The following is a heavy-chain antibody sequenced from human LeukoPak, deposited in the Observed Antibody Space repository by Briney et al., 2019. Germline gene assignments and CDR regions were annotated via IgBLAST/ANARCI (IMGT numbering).Heavy chain of an antibody. Sequence: GGSLRLSCAAYGFNFNDYAMHWVRQAPGKGLEWVSGISWNSGTKDYADSVKGRFTISRGNAKKSLYLQMNSLRPEDTALYYCAKAAGDWYFDLWGRGTLVSVSS. V-gene: IGHV3-9*01. CDR3: AKAAGDWYFDL. D-gene: IGHD6-19*01. CDR1: GFNFNDYA. J-gene: IGHJ2*01. CDR2: ISWNSGTK.